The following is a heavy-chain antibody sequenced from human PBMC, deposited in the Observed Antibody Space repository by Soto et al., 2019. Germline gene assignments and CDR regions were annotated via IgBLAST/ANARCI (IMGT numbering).Heavy chain of an antibody. CDR3: ARDAYGSSWYDY. CDR1: GFTFSSYA. V-gene: IGHV3-64*01. Sequence: EVQLVESGGGLVQPGGSLRLSCAASGFTFSSYAMHWVRQAPGKGLEYVSAISSNGGSTYYANSVKGRFTISRDNSEIALYLQMGRLRAEDMALYYCARDAYGSSWYDYWGQGTLVTVSS. CDR2: ISSNGGST. J-gene: IGHJ4*02. D-gene: IGHD6-13*01.